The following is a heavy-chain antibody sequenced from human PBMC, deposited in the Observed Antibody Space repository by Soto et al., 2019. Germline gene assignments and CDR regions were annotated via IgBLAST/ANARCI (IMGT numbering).Heavy chain of an antibody. CDR2: ISATGST. Sequence: SSETLSLTCTVSGGSISSYYWSWIRQPPGKTLEWIGYISATGSTRYNPSLESRVTMSVDTSKNQFSLSLTSVTAADTAVYFCARHPYDATAAPLIGGQGALVTVSS. CDR3: ARHPYDATAAPLI. D-gene: IGHD2-21*02. V-gene: IGHV4-59*01. CDR1: GGSISSYY. J-gene: IGHJ4*02.